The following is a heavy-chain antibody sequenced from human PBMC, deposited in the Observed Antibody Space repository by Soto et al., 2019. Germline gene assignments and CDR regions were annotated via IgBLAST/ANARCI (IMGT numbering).Heavy chain of an antibody. CDR3: ARATGTSCYRTRWLQRPCFDY. V-gene: IGHV1-18*01. CDR1: GYTFTSYG. D-gene: IGHD2-2*01. J-gene: IGHJ4*02. CDR2: ISAYNGNT. Sequence: QVQLVQSGAEVKKPGASVKVSCKASGYTFTSYGISWVRQAPGQGLEWMGWISAYNGNTNYAQKPQGRVTMTTDTSTSTAYMELRSLRSDDTAVYYCARATGTSCYRTRWLQRPCFDYWGQGTLVTVSS.